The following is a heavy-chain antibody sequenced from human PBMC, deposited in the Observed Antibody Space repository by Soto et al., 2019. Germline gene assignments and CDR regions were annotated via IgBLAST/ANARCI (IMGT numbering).Heavy chain of an antibody. D-gene: IGHD5-18*01. CDR1: GFSFSGTA. J-gene: IGHJ4*02. Sequence: DVQLVESGGGLVQPGGSLKLSCATSGFSFSGTAMHWVRQASGKGLEWVGRIRTKPNNYATTYAASVTGRFTISRDDSKNTVYLQMNSLKTEDTAVYYCTRAEYPYGYPESFDSWGQGALVTVSS. V-gene: IGHV3-73*02. CDR3: TRAEYPYGYPESFDS. CDR2: IRTKPNNYAT.